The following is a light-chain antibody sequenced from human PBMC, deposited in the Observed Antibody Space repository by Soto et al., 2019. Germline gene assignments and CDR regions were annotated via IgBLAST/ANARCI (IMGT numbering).Light chain of an antibody. CDR3: HQYYSWM. J-gene: IGKJ1*01. V-gene: IGKV3-20*01. Sequence: ELVLTQSPGALSLSPGERATLSCRASQSFNSIYVAWYQQKPGQAPRLLIYGTSSMATGIPDRFSGSGSGRDFAVKISGLGPEDFAVYYWHQYYSWMFGQGTKVEIK. CDR2: GTS. CDR1: QSFNSIY.